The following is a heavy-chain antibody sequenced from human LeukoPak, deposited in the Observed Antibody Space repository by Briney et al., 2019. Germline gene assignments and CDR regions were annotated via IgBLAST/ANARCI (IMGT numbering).Heavy chain of an antibody. V-gene: IGHV1-18*01. Sequence: ASVKVSCKASGYTFTRFAINWVRQAPGQGLEWMGWISAYNGNTNYAQKFQGGVTMTTDTSTSTAYVELRSLRSDDTTVYYCARGGESGWYGLFDYWGQGALVTVSS. CDR1: GYTFTRFA. CDR3: ARGGESGWYGLFDY. J-gene: IGHJ4*02. D-gene: IGHD6-19*01. CDR2: ISAYNGNT.